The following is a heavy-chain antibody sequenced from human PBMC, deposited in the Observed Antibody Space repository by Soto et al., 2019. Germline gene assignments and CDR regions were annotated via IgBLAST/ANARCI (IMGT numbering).Heavy chain of an antibody. Sequence: GGSLRLSCAASGFTFGDYYMSWIRQAPGKGQEWVSYISSSGSSTYYVDSVRGRFTISRDNAKNSLYLQMDSLGAEDTAVYYCARAAAGRDAAWYWGQGTLVTVSS. CDR2: ISSSGSST. D-gene: IGHD2-21*01. J-gene: IGHJ4*02. CDR1: GFTFGDYY. V-gene: IGHV3-11*01. CDR3: ARAAAGRDAAWY.